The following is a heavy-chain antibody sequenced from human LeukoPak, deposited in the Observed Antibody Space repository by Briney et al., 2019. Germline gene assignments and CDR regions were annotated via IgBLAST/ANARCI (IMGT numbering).Heavy chain of an antibody. Sequence: GGSLRLSCAASGFTLSSHWMGWVRQAPGKGLEWVANIKQDGSEKYYVDSVKGRFTISRDNAKNSLYLQMNSLRAEDTAVYYCARDILSVGSSWYPPTNYYYGMDVWGQGTTVTVSS. V-gene: IGHV3-7*01. CDR2: IKQDGSEK. CDR3: ARDILSVGSSWYPPTNYYYGMDV. D-gene: IGHD6-13*01. CDR1: GFTLSSHW. J-gene: IGHJ6*02.